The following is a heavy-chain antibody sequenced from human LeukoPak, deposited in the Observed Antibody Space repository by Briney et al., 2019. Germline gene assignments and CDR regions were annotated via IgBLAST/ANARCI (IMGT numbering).Heavy chain of an antibody. CDR3: AKRDNNDYYTGLHVFDI. CDR2: ISGSGDTT. Sequence: PGGSLRLSCAASGFTFSDYAMTWVRQAPGKGPEWDSGISGSGDTTYYTDPVKGRFTISRDNSKNTVDLQMNTLRAEDTAVYYCAKRDNNDYYTGLHVFDIWGQGTLVTVSS. J-gene: IGHJ3*02. V-gene: IGHV3-23*01. D-gene: IGHD3-22*01. CDR1: GFTFSDYA.